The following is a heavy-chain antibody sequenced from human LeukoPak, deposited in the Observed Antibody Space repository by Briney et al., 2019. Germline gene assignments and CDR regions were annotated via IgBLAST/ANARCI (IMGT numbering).Heavy chain of an antibody. CDR1: GFTFSSYS. V-gene: IGHV3-21*01. J-gene: IGHJ6*03. D-gene: IGHD3-10*01. Sequence: GGSLRLSCAASGFTFSSYSMNWVRQAPGKGLEWVSSISSSSSYIYYADSVKSRFTISRDNAKNSLYLQMNSLRAEDTAVYYCARDGIITMVRGVTYYYMDVWGKGTTVTVSS. CDR3: ARDGIITMVRGVTYYYMDV. CDR2: ISSSSSYI.